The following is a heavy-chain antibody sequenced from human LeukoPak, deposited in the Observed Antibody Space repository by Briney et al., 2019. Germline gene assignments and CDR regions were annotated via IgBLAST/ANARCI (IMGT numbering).Heavy chain of an antibody. D-gene: IGHD1-14*01. V-gene: IGHV3-7*01. J-gene: IGHJ4*02. CDR1: GFTFGDYY. CDR2: IKQDGSEK. CDR3: ARRVDRFDY. Sequence: GGSLRLSCAASGFTFGDYYMSGVRQAPGKGLEWVANIKQDGSEKYYVDSVKGRFTISRDNAKNSLYLQMNSLRAEDTAVYYCARRVDRFDYWGQGTLVTVSS.